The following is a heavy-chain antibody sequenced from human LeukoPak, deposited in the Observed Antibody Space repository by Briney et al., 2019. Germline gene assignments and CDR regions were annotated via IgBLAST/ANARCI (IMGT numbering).Heavy chain of an antibody. Sequence: SETLSLTCAVYGGSFSGYYWSWIRQPPGKGLEWIGEINHSGSTNYNPSLKSRVTISVDTSKNRFSLKLSSVTAADTAVYYCARRPYSSSWSPYFDYWGQGTLVTVSS. CDR3: ARRPYSSSWSPYFDY. CDR1: GGSFSGYY. V-gene: IGHV4-34*01. J-gene: IGHJ4*02. D-gene: IGHD6-13*01. CDR2: INHSGST.